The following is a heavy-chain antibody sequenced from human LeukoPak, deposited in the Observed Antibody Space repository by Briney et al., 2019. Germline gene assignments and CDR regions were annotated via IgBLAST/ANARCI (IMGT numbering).Heavy chain of an antibody. CDR3: ARRRDYYGSGSYAFDI. CDR2: IYPGDSNT. V-gene: IGHV5-51*01. D-gene: IGHD3-10*01. CDR1: GYRFISYW. J-gene: IGHJ3*02. Sequence: GGSLEISCQGSGYRFISYWIGWVRQMPGKGLEWMGIIYPGDSNTRYSPSFQGQVTISADKSISTAYLQWSSLKASDTAMYYCARRRDYYGSGSYAFDIWGQGTMVTVSS.